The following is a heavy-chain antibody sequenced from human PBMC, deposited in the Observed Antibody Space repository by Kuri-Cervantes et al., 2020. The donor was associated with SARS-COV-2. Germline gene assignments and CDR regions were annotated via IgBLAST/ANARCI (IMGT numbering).Heavy chain of an antibody. CDR2: IYTSGST. CDR1: GGSISSYY. D-gene: IGHD6-19*01. Sequence: SETLSLTCTVSGGSISSYYWSWIRQPAGKGLEWIGRIYTSGSTNYNPSLKSRVTMSVDTSKNQFSLKLSSVTAADTAVYYCARSRIAVADWYFDLWGCGTLVTVSS. V-gene: IGHV4-4*07. J-gene: IGHJ2*01. CDR3: ARSRIAVADWYFDL.